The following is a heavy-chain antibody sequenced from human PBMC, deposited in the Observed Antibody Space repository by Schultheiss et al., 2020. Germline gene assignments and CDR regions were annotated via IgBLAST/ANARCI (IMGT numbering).Heavy chain of an antibody. Sequence: GGSLRLSCAASGFTFSSYAMSWVRQAPGKGLEWVSAISGSGGSTYYADSVKGRFTISRDNSKNTLYLQMNSLRAEDTAVYYCAKGTYYDFWSGYLRPNYYSYGMDVWGQGTTVTVSS. CDR1: GFTFSSYA. CDR2: ISGSGGST. D-gene: IGHD3-3*01. J-gene: IGHJ6*02. V-gene: IGHV3-23*01. CDR3: AKGTYYDFWSGYLRPNYYSYGMDV.